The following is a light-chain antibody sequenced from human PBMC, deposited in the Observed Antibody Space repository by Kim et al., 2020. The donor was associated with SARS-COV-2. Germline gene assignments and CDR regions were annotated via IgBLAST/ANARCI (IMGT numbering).Light chain of an antibody. Sequence: GDRVTITCRASQTIIKRLAWYQQRPGKAPNLLIYDASSLERGVPSRFSGSGSGTEFTLTISSLQPDDFATYYCQQYNTYPLTFGGGTKV. CDR3: QQYNTYPLT. V-gene: IGKV1-5*01. J-gene: IGKJ4*01. CDR2: DAS. CDR1: QTIIKR.